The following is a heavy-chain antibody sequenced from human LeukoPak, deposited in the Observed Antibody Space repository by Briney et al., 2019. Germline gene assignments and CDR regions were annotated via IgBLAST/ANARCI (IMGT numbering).Heavy chain of an antibody. Sequence: ASVKVSCKASVGTFSSYAISWVRQAPGQGREWMGRIIPIFDTANYAQKFQGRVTITTDESTSTAYMELSSLRSEDTAVYYCASEQRGARIYCSGGSCYSDYWGQGTLVTVSS. V-gene: IGHV1-69*05. D-gene: IGHD2-15*01. CDR1: VGTFSSYA. CDR3: ASEQRGARIYCSGGSCYSDY. CDR2: IIPIFDTA. J-gene: IGHJ4*02.